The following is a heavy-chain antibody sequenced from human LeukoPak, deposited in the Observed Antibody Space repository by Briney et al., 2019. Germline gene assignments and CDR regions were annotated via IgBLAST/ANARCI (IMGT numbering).Heavy chain of an antibody. V-gene: IGHV1-2*02. J-gene: IGHJ3*02. CDR2: INPNSGGT. CDR1: GYTFTGYY. CDR3: ARVIVATIKAFDI. D-gene: IGHD5-12*01. Sequence: ASVKVSCKASGYTFTGYYMHWVRQAPGQGPEWMGWINPNSGGTNYAQKFQGRVTMTRGTSISTAYMELSRLRSDDTAVYYCARVIVATIKAFDIWGQGTMVTVSS.